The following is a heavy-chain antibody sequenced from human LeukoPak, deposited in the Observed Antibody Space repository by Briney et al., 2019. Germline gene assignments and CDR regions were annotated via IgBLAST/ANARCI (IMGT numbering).Heavy chain of an antibody. J-gene: IGHJ4*02. D-gene: IGHD5-24*01. Sequence: PGGSLRLSCAVSGFTVSDNYMSWVRQAPGKGLEWVSVFYIGGSTYYADSVEGRFTISRDNSKNSVYLQMNSLRVEDTAVYYCARGDGYNFFDHWGQGTLVTVSS. CDR3: ARGDGYNFFDH. CDR1: GFTVSDNY. CDR2: FYIGGST. V-gene: IGHV3-66*01.